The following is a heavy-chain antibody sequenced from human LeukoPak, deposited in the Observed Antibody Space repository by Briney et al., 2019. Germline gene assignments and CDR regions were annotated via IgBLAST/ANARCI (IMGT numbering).Heavy chain of an antibody. J-gene: IGHJ2*01. CDR3: ARMYSSGWYFDL. D-gene: IGHD6-19*01. CDR2: IYYSGST. CDR1: GGSISSYY. V-gene: IGHV4-59*01. Sequence: SETLSLTCTVSGGSISSYYWSWIRQPPGKGLEWIGYIYYSGSTNYNSSLKSRVTISVDTSKSQLSLKLSSVTAADTAVNYCARMYSSGWYFDLWGRGTLVTVSS.